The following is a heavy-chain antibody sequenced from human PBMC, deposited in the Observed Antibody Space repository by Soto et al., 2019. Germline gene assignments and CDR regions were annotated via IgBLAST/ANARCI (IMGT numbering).Heavy chain of an antibody. CDR3: ARAVLPATAPFEY. V-gene: IGHV4-59*01. CDR1: GGSISNYY. D-gene: IGHD2-2*01. CDR2: IYYSGST. J-gene: IGHJ4*02. Sequence: SETLSLTCIVSGGSISNYYWSWIRQPPGKGLEWIGYIYYSGSTNYNPSLQSRVTISVDTSKNQFSLKLSSVTAADTAVYYCARAVLPATAPFEYWGQGTLVTVSS.